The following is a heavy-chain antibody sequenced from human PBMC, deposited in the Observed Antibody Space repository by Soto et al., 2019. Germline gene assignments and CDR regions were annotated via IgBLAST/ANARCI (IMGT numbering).Heavy chain of an antibody. J-gene: IGHJ3*01. CDR3: ARAAVSLDALDL. CDR2: TKLRSKWYN. D-gene: IGHD2-8*01. V-gene: IGHV6-1*01. CDR1: GDSVSSNSAT. Sequence: QLQQSGPGLVKPSQTLSLTCVLSGDSVSSNSATWNWTRQSPSRGLELLGRTKLRSKWYNEYADSVKSRIAISPDTSKNHLSLQQSSLTPVSTGVYVCARAAVSLDALDLWLQGTVVTLSS.